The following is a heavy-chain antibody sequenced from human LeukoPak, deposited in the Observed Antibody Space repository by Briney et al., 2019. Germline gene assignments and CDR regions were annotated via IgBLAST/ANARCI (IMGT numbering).Heavy chain of an antibody. CDR1: GGSSSGYY. CDR3: ARGLMRSGYNY. Sequence: SETLSLTCAVYGGSSSGYYWSWIRQPPGKGLEWIGEINHSGSTNYNPSLKSRVTISVDTSKNQFSLKLSSVTAADTAVYYCARGLMRSGYNYWGQGTPVTVSS. J-gene: IGHJ4*02. CDR2: INHSGST. V-gene: IGHV4-34*01. D-gene: IGHD3-22*01.